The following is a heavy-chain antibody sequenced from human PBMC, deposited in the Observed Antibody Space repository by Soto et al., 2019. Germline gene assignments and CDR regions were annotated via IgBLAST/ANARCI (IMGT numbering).Heavy chain of an antibody. CDR2: IIPLSGTT. J-gene: IGHJ4*02. CDR3: ARGPDRSGFYLFDY. D-gene: IGHD3-22*01. V-gene: IGHV1-69*13. Sequence: GASVKVSCKASGGTLSNHAVSWVRQAPGQGPEWMGGIIPLSGTTNYAQKFQGRVTITADESMTTAYMELSSLRYEDTAVYYCARGPDRSGFYLFDYWGQGTLVTVSS. CDR1: GGTLSNHA.